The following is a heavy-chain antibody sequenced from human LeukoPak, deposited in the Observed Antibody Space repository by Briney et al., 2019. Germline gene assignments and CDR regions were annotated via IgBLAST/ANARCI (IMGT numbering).Heavy chain of an antibody. CDR1: GFTFSSYA. CDR3: ARATGDFWSGYYQVWYFDL. J-gene: IGHJ2*01. CDR2: ISYDGSNK. Sequence: PGGSLRLSCAASGFTFSSYAMHWVRQAPGKGLEWVAVISYDGSNKYYADSVKGRFTISRDNSKNTLYLQMNSQRAEDTAVYYCARATGDFWSGYYQVWYFDLWGRGTLVTVSS. D-gene: IGHD3-3*01. V-gene: IGHV3-30-3*01.